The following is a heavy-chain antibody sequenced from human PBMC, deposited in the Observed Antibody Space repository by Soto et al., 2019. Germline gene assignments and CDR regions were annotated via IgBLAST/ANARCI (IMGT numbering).Heavy chain of an antibody. D-gene: IGHD2-15*01. CDR2: ISTSSSHT. Sequence: QVPLVESGGDLVKPGGSLRLSCAASGLTFSDFYMSWIRQAPGKGLEWVSYISTSSSHTNYADSVKGRFTISRDNAKNSLYLQMNSLRVEDTAVYYCARTGYCSGGSCYITSFHYWGQGTLVTVSS. CDR3: ARTGYCSGGSCYITSFHY. V-gene: IGHV3-11*05. CDR1: GLTFSDFY. J-gene: IGHJ4*02.